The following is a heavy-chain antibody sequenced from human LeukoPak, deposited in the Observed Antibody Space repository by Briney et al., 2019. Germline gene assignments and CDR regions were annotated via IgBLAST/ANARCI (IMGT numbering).Heavy chain of an antibody. D-gene: IGHD3-3*01. CDR3: AGRAKYYDFWSGYPSDY. Sequence: SQTLSLTCTVSGGSISSGGYSWSWIRQPPGKGLEWIGYIYYSGSTNYNPSLKSRVTISVDTSKNQFSLKLSSVTAADTAVYYCAGRAKYYDFWSGYPSDYWGQGTLVTVSS. V-gene: IGHV4-61*08. J-gene: IGHJ4*02. CDR1: GGSISSGGYS. CDR2: IYYSGST.